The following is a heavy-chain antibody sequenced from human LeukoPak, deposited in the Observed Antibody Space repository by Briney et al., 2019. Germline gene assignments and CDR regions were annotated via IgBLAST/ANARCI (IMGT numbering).Heavy chain of an antibody. CDR2: ISWNSDNI. CDR3: ARAPMTTVKYGSFDY. Sequence: GGSLRLSCAASGFTFDDYAMHWVRQAPGKGLEWVSLISWNSDNIAYADSVRGRFTISRDNAKNSLYLQMNSLRAEDTAVYYCARAPMTTVKYGSFDYWGQGPLVTVSS. CDR1: GFTFDDYA. V-gene: IGHV3-9*01. J-gene: IGHJ4*02. D-gene: IGHD4-17*01.